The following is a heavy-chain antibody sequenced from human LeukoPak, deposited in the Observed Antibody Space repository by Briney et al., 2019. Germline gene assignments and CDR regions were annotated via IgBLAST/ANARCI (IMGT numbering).Heavy chain of an antibody. Sequence: GGSLRLSCAASGFTFSSYDMHWVRQATGKGLEWVSAIGTAGDTYYPGSVNGRFTISRENAKNSLYLQMNSLRAGDTAVYYCARGIGSFGLRGDAFDIWGQGTMVTVSS. V-gene: IGHV3-13*01. CDR3: ARGIGSFGLRGDAFDI. J-gene: IGHJ3*02. CDR2: IGTAGDT. D-gene: IGHD4-17*01. CDR1: GFTFSSYD.